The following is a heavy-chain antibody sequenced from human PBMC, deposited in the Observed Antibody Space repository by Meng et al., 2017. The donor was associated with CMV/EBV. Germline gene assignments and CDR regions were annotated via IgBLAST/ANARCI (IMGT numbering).Heavy chain of an antibody. CDR1: GFSLSNIGVR. CDR3: ARIAGSGPFDY. D-gene: IGHD2-15*01. Sequence: SGPTLVKPTQTLTLTCTFSGFSLSNIGVRVSWIRQPPGKALEWLAHIDWDDDKYYSTSLKTRLTISKDTSKNQVVLTMTNMDPVDTATYYCARIAGSGPFDYWGQGTLVTVSS. V-gene: IGHV2-70D*14. CDR2: IDWDDDK. J-gene: IGHJ4*02.